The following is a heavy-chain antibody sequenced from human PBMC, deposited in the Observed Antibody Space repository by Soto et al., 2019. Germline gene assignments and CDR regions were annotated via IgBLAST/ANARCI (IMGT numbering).Heavy chain of an antibody. J-gene: IGHJ4*02. D-gene: IGHD6-13*01. CDR3: ARLLGSSWSGRIDC. CDR1: GYSFPTHW. Sequence: PGESLKISCKGSGYSFPTHWIGWVRQMPGKGLEWMGIIYPGDSDTRYSPSFQGQVSISADKSISTAYLQWSSLKASDTAMYYCARLLGSSWSGRIDCWGQGTLVTVSS. V-gene: IGHV5-51*01. CDR2: IYPGDSDT.